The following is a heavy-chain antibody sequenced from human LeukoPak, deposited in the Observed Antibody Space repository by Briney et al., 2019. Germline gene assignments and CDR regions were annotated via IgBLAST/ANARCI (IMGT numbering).Heavy chain of an antibody. D-gene: IGHD1-26*01. Sequence: SETLSLTCGVSGGSISGTNWWSWVRQPPGQGLEWIGEISLAGQTNYNPSLNGRVTMSLDKSSNQLSLHLTSVTAADTATYYCSRESGPFCPFGYWGQGILVVVSS. CDR3: SRESGPFCPFGY. CDR2: ISLAGQT. CDR1: GGSISGTNW. V-gene: IGHV4/OR15-8*02. J-gene: IGHJ4*02.